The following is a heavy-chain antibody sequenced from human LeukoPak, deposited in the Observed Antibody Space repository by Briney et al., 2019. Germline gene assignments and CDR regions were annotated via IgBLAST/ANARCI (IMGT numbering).Heavy chain of an antibody. V-gene: IGHV1-18*01. CDR3: ARGPVDTAMAANWYRFGP. J-gene: IGHJ5*02. Sequence: ASVKVSCKASGYTFTSYGISWVRQAPGQGLEWMGWISAYNGNTNYAQKLQGRVTVTTDTSTSTAYMELRSLRSDDTAVYYCARGPVDTAMAANWYRFGPWGQGTLVTVSS. CDR2: ISAYNGNT. D-gene: IGHD5-18*01. CDR1: GYTFTSYG.